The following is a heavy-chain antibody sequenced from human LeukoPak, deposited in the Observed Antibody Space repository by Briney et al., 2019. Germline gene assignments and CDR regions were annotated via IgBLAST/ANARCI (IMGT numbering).Heavy chain of an antibody. CDR3: AKALGVRGVFDY. J-gene: IGHJ4*02. D-gene: IGHD3-10*01. CDR1: GFTFSSYA. Sequence: GGSLKLSCAASGFTFSSYAMSWVRQAPGKGLEWVSTISGSGGSTYYADSVKGRFTISRDNSKNTLYLQMNSLRAEDTAVYYCAKALGVRGVFDYWGQGTLVTVSS. V-gene: IGHV3-23*01. CDR2: ISGSGGST.